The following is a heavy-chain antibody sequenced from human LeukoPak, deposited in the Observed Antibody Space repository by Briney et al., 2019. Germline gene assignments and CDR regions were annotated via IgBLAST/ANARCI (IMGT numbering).Heavy chain of an antibody. CDR2: ISYDGSNK. CDR1: GFTFSSYG. CDR3: AKGGDYYMPMTREHVGDAFDI. Sequence: GGSLRLSCAASGFTFSSYGMHWVRQAPGKGLEWVAVISYDGSNKYYADSVKGRFTISRDNSKNTLYLQMNSLRAEDTAVYYCAKGGDYYMPMTREHVGDAFDIWGQGTMVTVSS. D-gene: IGHD4-17*01. V-gene: IGHV3-30*18. J-gene: IGHJ3*02.